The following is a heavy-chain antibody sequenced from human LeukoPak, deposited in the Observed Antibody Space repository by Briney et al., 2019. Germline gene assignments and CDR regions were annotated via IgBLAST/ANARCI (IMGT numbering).Heavy chain of an antibody. Sequence: GGSLRLSCAASGFTFSSYAMSWVRQAPGKGLEWVSAISSSGSTIYYADSVKGRFTISRDNAKNSLYLQMNSLRAEDTAVYYCARDGHIVATNYYFDYWGQGTLVTVSS. CDR2: ISSSGSTI. V-gene: IGHV3-21*04. D-gene: IGHD5-12*01. CDR1: GFTFSSYA. J-gene: IGHJ4*02. CDR3: ARDGHIVATNYYFDY.